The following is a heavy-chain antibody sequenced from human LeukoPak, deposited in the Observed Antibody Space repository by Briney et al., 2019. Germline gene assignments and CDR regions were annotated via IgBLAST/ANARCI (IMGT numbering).Heavy chain of an antibody. CDR3: ARKPIINNAWYYFDY. D-gene: IGHD1/OR15-1a*01. CDR1: GGSVGSGTYY. V-gene: IGHV4-39*07. J-gene: IGHJ4*02. Sequence: SETQSLTCTVSGGSVGSGTYYWSWIRQSPGKGLEWIGNVYYSGSAYYNPSLKSRVTMSVDTSKNQFSLKLSSVTAADTAVYYCARKPIINNAWYYFDYWGQGTLVTVSS. CDR2: VYYSGSA.